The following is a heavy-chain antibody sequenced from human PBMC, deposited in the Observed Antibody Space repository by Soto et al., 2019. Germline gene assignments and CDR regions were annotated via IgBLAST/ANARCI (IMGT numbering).Heavy chain of an antibody. CDR3: ARGKGVLRYFDWLSRSYYYGMDV. Sequence: SETLSLSCTVSGGSISSYSWRWIRQPPGKGLEWIGYIYYSGSTNYNPSLKSRVTISVDTYKNQISLKLSSVTAADTAVYYCARGKGVLRYFDWLSRSYYYGMDVGGQGTTVTVSS. J-gene: IGHJ6*02. CDR2: IYYSGST. D-gene: IGHD3-9*01. CDR1: GGSISSYS. V-gene: IGHV4-59*01.